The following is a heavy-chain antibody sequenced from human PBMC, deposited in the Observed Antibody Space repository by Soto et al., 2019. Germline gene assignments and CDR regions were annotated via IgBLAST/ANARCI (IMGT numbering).Heavy chain of an antibody. CDR2: ISSSSSYT. D-gene: IGHD6-19*01. CDR3: ARATRLVPMDYYYYGMDV. Sequence: GGSLRLSCAASGFTFSDYYMSWIRQAPGKGLEWVSYISSSSSYTNYADSVKGRFTISRDNAKNSLYLQMNSLRAEDTAVYYCARATRLVPMDYYYYGMDVWGQGTTVTVSS. CDR1: GFTFSDYY. V-gene: IGHV3-11*06. J-gene: IGHJ6*02.